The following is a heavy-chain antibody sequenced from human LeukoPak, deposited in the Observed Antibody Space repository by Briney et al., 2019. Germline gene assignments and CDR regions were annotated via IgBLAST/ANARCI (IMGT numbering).Heavy chain of an antibody. CDR1: GFTVSSNY. V-gene: IGHV3-53*01. CDR3: AKLVVTAILDY. J-gene: IGHJ4*02. Sequence: GGSLRLSCAASGFTVSSNYMSWVRQASGKGLEWVSVIYSGGSTYYADSVKGRFTISRDNSKNTLYLQMNSLRAEDTAVYYCAKLVVTAILDYWGQGTLVTVSS. CDR2: IYSGGST. D-gene: IGHD2-21*02.